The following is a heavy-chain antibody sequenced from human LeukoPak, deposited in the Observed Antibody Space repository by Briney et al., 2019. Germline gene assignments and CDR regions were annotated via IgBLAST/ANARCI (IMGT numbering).Heavy chain of an antibody. V-gene: IGHV1-18*01. CDR1: GYTFTSYG. CDR3: ARAGIDSGSYGRMNY. D-gene: IGHD1-26*01. Sequence: ASVKVSCKASGYTFTSYGISWVRQAPGQGLEWMGWISAYNGNTNYAQKLQGRVTMTTDTSISTAYMELSSLRSEDTAVYYCARAGIDSGSYGRMNYWGQGTLVTVSS. J-gene: IGHJ4*02. CDR2: ISAYNGNT.